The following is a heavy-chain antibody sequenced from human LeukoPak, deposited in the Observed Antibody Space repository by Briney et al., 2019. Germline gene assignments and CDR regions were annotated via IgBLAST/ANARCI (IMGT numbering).Heavy chain of an antibody. D-gene: IGHD4-11*01. V-gene: IGHV4-59*01. J-gene: IGHJ4*02. CDR2: IYYSGST. CDR3: ARSMTTKPFDY. CDR1: GGSISSYY. Sequence: PSETLSLTCTVSGGSISSYYWSWIRQPPGKGLEWIGYIYYSGSTNYNPSLKSRVTISVDTSESQFSLKLSSVTAADTAVYYCARSMTTKPFDYWGQGTLVTVSS.